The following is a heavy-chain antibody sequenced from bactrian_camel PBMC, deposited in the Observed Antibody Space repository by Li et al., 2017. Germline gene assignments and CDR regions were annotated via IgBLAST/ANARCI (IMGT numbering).Heavy chain of an antibody. CDR1: GFAFSVYF. J-gene: IGHJ6*01. V-gene: IGHV3S55*01. Sequence: VQLVESGEGSVQAGGSLKLSCEGSGFAFSVYFMAWFRQAPGKEREAVAGVDFDGTRAYTDSVKGRFTISRDVANKTLYLQMNSLKPEDTAMYYCAAARRHCYSTSWRSAEFGYWGQGTQVTVS. CDR3: AAARRHCYSTSWRSAEFGY. D-gene: IGHD1*01. CDR2: VDFDGTR.